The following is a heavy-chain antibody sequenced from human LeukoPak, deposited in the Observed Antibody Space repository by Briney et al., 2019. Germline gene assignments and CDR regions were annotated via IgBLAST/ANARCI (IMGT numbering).Heavy chain of an antibody. CDR3: ARGGRVVRGVLRD. D-gene: IGHD3-10*01. CDR1: GGSFSGFY. V-gene: IGHV4-34*01. CDR2: INHSGST. J-gene: IGHJ4*02. Sequence: SETLSLTCAVYGGSFSGFYWSWIRQPPGKGLEWMGEINHSGSTNYNPFLKSRVTITVDTSKNQFSVKLSSVTAADTAVYYCARGGRVVRGVLRDWGQGTLVTVSS.